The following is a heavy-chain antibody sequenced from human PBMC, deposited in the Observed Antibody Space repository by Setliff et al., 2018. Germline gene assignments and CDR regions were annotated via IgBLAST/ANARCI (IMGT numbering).Heavy chain of an antibody. V-gene: IGHV3-15*07. CDR1: GFTFSNAW. D-gene: IGHD3-22*01. J-gene: IGHJ4*02. CDR2: IKSKTDGGTT. CDR3: TTDPPNYYDSSGYYTYLVDY. Sequence: GESLKISCAASGFTFSNAWMNWVRQAPGKGLEWVGRIKSKTDGGTTDYAAPVKGRFTISRDDSKNTLYLQMNSLKTEDTAVYYCTTDPPNYYDSSGYYTYLVDYWGQGTLVTVSS.